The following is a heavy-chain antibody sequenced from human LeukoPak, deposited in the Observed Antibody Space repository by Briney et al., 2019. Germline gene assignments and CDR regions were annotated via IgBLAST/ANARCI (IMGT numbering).Heavy chain of an antibody. V-gene: IGHV1-3*01. D-gene: IGHD2-2*01. Sequence: ASVKVSCKASGYTFTSYAMHWVRQAPGQRLEWMGWINAGNGNTKYSQKFQGRVTITRDTSASTAYMELSSLRSEDTAVYYCAGGYQLLSRSRGSVLGYWGQGILVTVSS. CDR1: GYTFTSYA. J-gene: IGHJ4*02. CDR3: AGGYQLLSRSRGSVLGY. CDR2: INAGNGNT.